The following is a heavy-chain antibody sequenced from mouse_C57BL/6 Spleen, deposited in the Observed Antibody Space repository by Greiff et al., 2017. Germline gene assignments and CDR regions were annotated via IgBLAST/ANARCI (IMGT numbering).Heavy chain of an antibody. V-gene: IGHV1-4*01. Sequence: QVQLQPSGAELARPGASVKMSCKASGYTFTSYTMHWVKQRPGQGLEWIGYINPSSGYTKYNQKFKDKATVTADKSSSTAYMQLSSLTSEDSAVYYCARDGSSYFDYWGQGTTLTVSS. CDR2: INPSSGYT. J-gene: IGHJ2*01. CDR1: GYTFTSYT. D-gene: IGHD1-1*01. CDR3: ARDGSSYFDY.